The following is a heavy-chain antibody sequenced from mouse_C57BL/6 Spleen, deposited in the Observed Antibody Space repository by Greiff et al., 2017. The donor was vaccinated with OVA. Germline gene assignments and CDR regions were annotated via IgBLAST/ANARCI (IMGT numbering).Heavy chain of an antibody. V-gene: IGHV14-1*01. D-gene: IGHD2-4*01. CDR3: TTEGVYYDCDDGFAY. Sequence: EVQLQQSGAELVRPGASVKLSCTASGFTFKDYYMHWVKQRPEQGLEWIGRIDPEDGDTEYAPKFQGKATMTADTSSNTAYLQLSSLTSEDTAVYYWTTEGVYYDCDDGFAYWGQGTLVTVSA. J-gene: IGHJ3*01. CDR2: IDPEDGDT. CDR1: GFTFKDYY.